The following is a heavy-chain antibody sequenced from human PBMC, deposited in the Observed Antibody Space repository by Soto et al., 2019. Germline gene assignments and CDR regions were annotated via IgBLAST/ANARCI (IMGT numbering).Heavy chain of an antibody. CDR2: IGISGDT. V-gene: IGHV3-13*04. CDR1: GFTSSKFD. J-gene: IGHJ4*02. D-gene: IGHD2-15*01. CDR3: ARGQEVGAHFFDS. Sequence: PGGSLRLSCEASGFTSSKFDMHWVRHPTGKGLEWVSTIGISGDTYYAVSVKGRFTISRDNAKNSLSLQMNSLRAGDTALYFCARGQEVGAHFFDSWGQGTQVTVSS.